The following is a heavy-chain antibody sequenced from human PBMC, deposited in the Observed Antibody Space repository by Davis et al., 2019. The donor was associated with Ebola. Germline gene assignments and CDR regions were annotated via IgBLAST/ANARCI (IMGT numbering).Heavy chain of an antibody. Sequence: PGGSLRLSCAVSGASISWSNWWNWVRQPPGKGLEWIGEISHAGTTTYNPSLKSRVTISVDSSKSHFSLTLNSVTAADTAVYYCVRGELRATSFFDYWGQGALVTVSS. D-gene: IGHD1-26*01. CDR3: VRGELRATSFFDY. CDR2: ISHAGTT. V-gene: IGHV4-4*02. CDR1: GASISWSNW. J-gene: IGHJ4*02.